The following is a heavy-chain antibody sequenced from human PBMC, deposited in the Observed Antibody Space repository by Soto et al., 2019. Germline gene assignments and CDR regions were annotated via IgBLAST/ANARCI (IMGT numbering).Heavy chain of an antibody. Sequence: QLVQSGAAVKKPGSSVKVSCKASGGTLNTYTISWARQAPGQGLEWMGSILPFLGSTNYAKKFQGRVTITADQSTSTMELSSLRSEDTAVYFCARDVTAMEALYYYDTWGQGSLVTVSS. J-gene: IGHJ4*02. V-gene: IGHV1-69*08. D-gene: IGHD5-18*01. CDR3: ARDVTAMEALYYYDT. CDR1: GGTLNTYT. CDR2: ILPFLGST.